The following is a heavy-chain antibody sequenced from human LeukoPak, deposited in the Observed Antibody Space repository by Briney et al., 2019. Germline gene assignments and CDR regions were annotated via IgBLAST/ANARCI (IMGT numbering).Heavy chain of an antibody. CDR3: ARHDSYAPFDY. V-gene: IGHV1-46*01. CDR1: GYTFTSYY. Sequence: ASVKVSCKASGYTFTSYYMHWVRQAPGQGLEWMGIINPSGGSTSYAQKFQGRVTMTRDTSKNQFSLKLSSVTAADTAVYYCARHDSYAPFDYWGQGTLVTVSS. CDR2: INPSGGST. J-gene: IGHJ4*02. D-gene: IGHD5-18*01.